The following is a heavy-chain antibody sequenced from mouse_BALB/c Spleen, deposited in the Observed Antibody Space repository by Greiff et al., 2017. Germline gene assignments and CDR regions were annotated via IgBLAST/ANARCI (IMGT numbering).Heavy chain of an antibody. Sequence: QGQLQQSGAELVRPGTSVKVSCKASGYAFTNYLIEWVKQRPGQGLEWIGVINPGSGGTNYNEKFKGKATLTADKSSSTAYMQLSSLTSDDSAVYFCASHSSGYGIDYWGQGTTLTVSS. V-gene: IGHV1-54*01. D-gene: IGHD3-1*01. J-gene: IGHJ2*01. CDR1: GYAFTNYL. CDR3: ASHSSGYGIDY. CDR2: INPGSGGT.